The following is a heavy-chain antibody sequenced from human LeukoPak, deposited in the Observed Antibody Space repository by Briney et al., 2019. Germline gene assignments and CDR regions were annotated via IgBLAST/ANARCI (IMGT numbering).Heavy chain of an antibody. CDR2: VSGGGGGT. J-gene: IGHJ5*02. CDR1: GFTFNSYA. V-gene: IGHV3-23*01. CDR3: AKGAAAGQVDWFDP. D-gene: IGHD6-13*01. Sequence: QPGGSLRLSCAASGFTFNSYAMMWVRQAPGKGLEWVSTVSGGGGGTYYADSVKGRFTISRDNSKNTLYLQMNSLRGEDTAVYYCAKGAAAGQVDWFDPWGQGTLVTVSS.